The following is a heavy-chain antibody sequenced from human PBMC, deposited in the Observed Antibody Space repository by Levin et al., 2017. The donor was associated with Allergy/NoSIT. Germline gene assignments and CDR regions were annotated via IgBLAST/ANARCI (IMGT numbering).Heavy chain of an antibody. CDR2: IYYSGST. D-gene: IGHD3-3*01. Sequence: SQTLSLTCTVSGGSISSGGYYWRWIRQHPGKGLEWIGYIYYSGSTYYNPSLKSRVTISVDTSKNQFSLKLSSVTAADTAVYYCARVVGSGYYGNYYYYMDGWGKGTTVTVSS. CDR3: ARVVGSGYYGNYYYYMDG. CDR1: GGSISSGGYY. J-gene: IGHJ6*03. V-gene: IGHV4-31*03.